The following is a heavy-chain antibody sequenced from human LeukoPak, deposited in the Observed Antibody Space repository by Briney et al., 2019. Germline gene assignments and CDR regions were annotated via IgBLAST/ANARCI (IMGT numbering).Heavy chain of an antibody. CDR1: RFTFSSYA. J-gene: IGHJ3*02. CDR2: ISGSGGSK. D-gene: IGHD3-22*01. V-gene: IGHV3-23*01. Sequence: GGSLRLSCAASRFTFSSYAMSWVRQAPGKGLEWVSGISGSGGSKHHADSVKGRFTISRDNSKNTLYLQMNSLRAEDTAVYYCAKDDSFAASAAFDIWGQGTMVTVSS. CDR3: AKDDSFAASAAFDI.